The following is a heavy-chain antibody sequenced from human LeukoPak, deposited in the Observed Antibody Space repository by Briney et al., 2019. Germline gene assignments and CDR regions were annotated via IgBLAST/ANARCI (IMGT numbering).Heavy chain of an antibody. CDR2: INHSGST. J-gene: IGHJ4*02. V-gene: IGHV4-34*01. D-gene: IGHD3-22*01. CDR3: ARTDDSSGYYPFDY. Sequence: XETLSLTCAVYGGSFSGYYWSWIRQPPGKGLEWIGEINHSGSTNYNPSLKSRVTISVDTSKNQFSLKLSSVTAADTAVYYCARTDDSSGYYPFDYWGQGTLVTVSS. CDR1: GGSFSGYY.